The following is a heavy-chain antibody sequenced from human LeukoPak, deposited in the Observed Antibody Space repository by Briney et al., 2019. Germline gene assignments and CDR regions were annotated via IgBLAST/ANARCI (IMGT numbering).Heavy chain of an antibody. Sequence: GGSLRLSCAASGFTFSSYAMHWVRQAPGKGLEWVAVISYDGSNKYYADSVKGRFTISRDNSKNTLYLQMNSLRAEDTAVYYCAKDLRWLPQGIFDYWGQGTLVTVSS. J-gene: IGHJ4*02. CDR2: ISYDGSNK. CDR3: AKDLRWLPQGIFDY. D-gene: IGHD5-24*01. CDR1: GFTFSSYA. V-gene: IGHV3-30-3*01.